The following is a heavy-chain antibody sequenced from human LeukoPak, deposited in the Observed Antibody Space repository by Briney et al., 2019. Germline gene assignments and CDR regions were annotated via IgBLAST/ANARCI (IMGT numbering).Heavy chain of an antibody. CDR2: ISAYNGNT. Sequence: ASVKVSCKASGYTFTSYGVSWVRQAPGQGLERMGRISAYNGNTNSAQKFQGRVTMTTDTSTSTAYMELRSLRSDDTALYYCARDKAAGPYYFDYWGQGTLVTVSS. CDR3: ARDKAAGPYYFDY. J-gene: IGHJ4*02. D-gene: IGHD6-13*01. CDR1: GYTFTSYG. V-gene: IGHV1-18*01.